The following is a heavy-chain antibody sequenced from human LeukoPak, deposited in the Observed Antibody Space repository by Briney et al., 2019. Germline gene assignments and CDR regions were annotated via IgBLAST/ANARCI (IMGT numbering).Heavy chain of an antibody. Sequence: GGSLRLSCAASGFTFSDYYMSWIRQAPGKGLEWVSYISSSGSTIYYADSVKGRFTISRDNAKNSLYLQMNSLRAEDMAVYYCARVVVRGVINYWGQGTLATVSS. CDR2: ISSSGSTI. J-gene: IGHJ4*02. D-gene: IGHD3-10*01. CDR1: GFTFSDYY. CDR3: ARVVVRGVINY. V-gene: IGHV3-11*01.